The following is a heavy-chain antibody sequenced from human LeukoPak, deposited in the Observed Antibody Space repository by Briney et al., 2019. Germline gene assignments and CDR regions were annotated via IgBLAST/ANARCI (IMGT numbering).Heavy chain of an antibody. CDR2: IDSGSDDI. D-gene: IGHD5-18*01. Sequence: GGSLRLSCAASGFSFSLYAMNWVRKAPGKGLEWISYIDSGSDDILYADSVRSRFAISRDNAKNTLYLQMNSLIAEDTTVYYCARDTYRPQLIDSWGEGTLVSASS. J-gene: IGHJ4*02. CDR3: ARDTYRPQLIDS. CDR1: GFSFSLYA. V-gene: IGHV3-21*05.